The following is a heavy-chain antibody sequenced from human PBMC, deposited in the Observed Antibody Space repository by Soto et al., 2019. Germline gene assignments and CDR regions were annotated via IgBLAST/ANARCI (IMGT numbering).Heavy chain of an antibody. CDR1: GFTFSDAW. CDR3: TTDRQEWELPPDCDY. V-gene: IGHV3-15*07. Sequence: EVQLVESGGGLVKPGWSLRVSCAASGFTFSDAWMNWVRQAPGEGLEWVGRIKSKAGGGATDYAAPVKGRFTISRDDSKNTLFLQMNSLKTDDTAVYYCTTDRQEWELPPDCDYWGQGTLVTVSS. J-gene: IGHJ4*02. D-gene: IGHD1-26*01. CDR2: IKSKAGGGAT.